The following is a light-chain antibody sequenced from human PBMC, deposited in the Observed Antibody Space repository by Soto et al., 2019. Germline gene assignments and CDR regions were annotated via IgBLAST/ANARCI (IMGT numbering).Light chain of an antibody. Sequence: EIVLTQSPATLSLSPGERATLSCGASQSINSNYLAWYQQKPGLAPRLVIYDTSRRAPGIPDRLTGGGTGTDFDLTISRLEPEDSAIYYCQQYGSSPTFGQGTRLEIK. V-gene: IGKV3D-20*01. CDR2: DTS. J-gene: IGKJ5*01. CDR1: QSINSNY. CDR3: QQYGSSPT.